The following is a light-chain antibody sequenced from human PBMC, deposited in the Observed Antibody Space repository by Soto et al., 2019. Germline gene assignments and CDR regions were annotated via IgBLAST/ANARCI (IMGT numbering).Light chain of an antibody. Sequence: EIVLTQSPGTLSLSPGEIATLSCSASQSVSSSYLAWYQQKPGQAPRLLIYGASSRATGIPDRFSGSGSGTEFTLTISSLQPEDFAVYYCKQYNNWYNFGQGTKVDI. CDR2: GAS. V-gene: IGKV3-20*01. J-gene: IGKJ2*01. CDR3: KQYNNWYN. CDR1: QSVSSSY.